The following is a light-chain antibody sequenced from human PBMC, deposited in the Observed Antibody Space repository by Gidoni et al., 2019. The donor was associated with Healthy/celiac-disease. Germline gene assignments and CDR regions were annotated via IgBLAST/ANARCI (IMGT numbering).Light chain of an antibody. CDR2: DAS. CDR3: QQYDNLPLT. J-gene: IGKJ4*01. CDR1: QEISNY. Sequence: DIQMTQSPSSLSASVGDRVTITCQASQEISNYLNWYTQKPGKAPKRLIYDASNLETGVPSRFSGSGSGTDFTFTISSLQPEEIATYYCQQYDNLPLTFGGGTKVEIK. V-gene: IGKV1-33*01.